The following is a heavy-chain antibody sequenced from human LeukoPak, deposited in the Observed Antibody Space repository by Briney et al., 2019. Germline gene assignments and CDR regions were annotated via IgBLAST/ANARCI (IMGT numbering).Heavy chain of an antibody. CDR1: GFTFSSYA. V-gene: IGHV3-30-3*01. D-gene: IGHD3-10*01. CDR3: ARDSVTLGESFDY. Sequence: GSLRLSCAASGFTFSSYAMHWVRQAPGKGLEWVAVISYDGSNKYYADSVKGRFTISRDNAKNSLYLQMNSLRAEDTAVYYCARDSVTLGESFDYWGQGTLVTVSS. CDR2: ISYDGSNK. J-gene: IGHJ4*02.